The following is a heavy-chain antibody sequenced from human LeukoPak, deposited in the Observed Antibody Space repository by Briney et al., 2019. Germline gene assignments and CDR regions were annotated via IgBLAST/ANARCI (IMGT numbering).Heavy chain of an antibody. CDR2: IYPGDSDT. CDR1: GYSFTSYW. Sequence: GESLKISCKGSGYSFTSYWIGWVRQVPGKGLDWMGIIYPGDSDTRYSPSFHGQVTISADKSISTAYLQSSSLTASDTAMYYCAHIAAAGSYSFDYWGQGTLVTVSS. V-gene: IGHV5-51*01. J-gene: IGHJ4*02. CDR3: AHIAAAGSYSFDY. D-gene: IGHD6-13*01.